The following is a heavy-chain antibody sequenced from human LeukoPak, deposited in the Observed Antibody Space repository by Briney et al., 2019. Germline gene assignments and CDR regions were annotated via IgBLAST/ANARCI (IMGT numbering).Heavy chain of an antibody. CDR1: GYTFTRSA. CDR3: AREAYRSAYYFDW. J-gene: IGHJ4*02. V-gene: IGHV7-4-1*02. Sequence: ASVKLSCKASGYTFTRSAMNWVRQAPGQGLEWMGWINTNTGNPTYAQGFTGRFVFSLDTSVSTAYLQISSLEAEDTAVYYCAREAYRSAYYFDWWGQGTLVTVSS. CDR2: INTNTGNP. D-gene: IGHD3-16*01.